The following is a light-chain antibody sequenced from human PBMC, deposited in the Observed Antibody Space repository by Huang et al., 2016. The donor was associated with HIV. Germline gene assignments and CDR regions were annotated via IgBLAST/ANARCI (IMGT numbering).Light chain of an antibody. CDR1: HAISTN. J-gene: IGKJ2*03. CDR2: GAS. CDR3: QHYNNWLMYG. V-gene: IGKV3-15*01. Sequence: EIVLTQSPATLSVSPGERATLSCRASHAISTNLAWYQHKPGQAPRRLVSGASTRATGSPARFSGSGSGTEFTLTISSLQSEDFAVYYCQHYNNWLMYGFGQGTKLEI.